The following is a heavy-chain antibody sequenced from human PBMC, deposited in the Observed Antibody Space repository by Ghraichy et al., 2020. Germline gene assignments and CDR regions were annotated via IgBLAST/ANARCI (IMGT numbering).Heavy chain of an antibody. CDR1: GGSVSSGSYY. D-gene: IGHD2-15*01. CDR3: ARVLAAKGFDP. Sequence: SETLSLTCTVSGGSVSSGSYYWSWIRQPPGKGLEWIGYIYYSGSTNYNPSLKSRVTISVDTSKNQFSLKLSSVTAADTAVYYCARVLAAKGFDPWGQGTLVTVSS. J-gene: IGHJ5*02. CDR2: IYYSGST. V-gene: IGHV4-61*01.